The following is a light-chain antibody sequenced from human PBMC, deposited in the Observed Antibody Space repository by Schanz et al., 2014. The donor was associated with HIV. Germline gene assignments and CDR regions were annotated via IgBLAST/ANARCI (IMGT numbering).Light chain of an antibody. CDR1: EYVSGTY. CDR2: DAS. CDR3: QQYGGSPT. V-gene: IGKV3D-20*01. Sequence: EIVLTQSPAALSLSPGERATLSCGASEYVSGTYVAWYQQKPGLAPRLLIYDASTRATGIPARFSGSGSGSAFTLISSRLEPADIAVYYCQQYGGSPTFGQGTKVEIK. J-gene: IGKJ1*01.